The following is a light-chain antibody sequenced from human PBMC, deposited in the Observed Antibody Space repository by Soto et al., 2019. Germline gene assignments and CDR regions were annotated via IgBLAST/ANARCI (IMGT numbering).Light chain of an antibody. CDR2: DVN. J-gene: IGLJ2*01. CDR3: SSYTSSSTRVV. Sequence: QSALTQPASVSGSPGQSITISCTGTSSDVGRYNYVSWYQQHPGKAPKLMIYDVNNRPSGVSNRVSGSKSGNTASLTISGLQAEAEADYYCSSYTSSSTRVVFGGGTKVTVL. CDR1: SSDVGRYNY. V-gene: IGLV2-14*01.